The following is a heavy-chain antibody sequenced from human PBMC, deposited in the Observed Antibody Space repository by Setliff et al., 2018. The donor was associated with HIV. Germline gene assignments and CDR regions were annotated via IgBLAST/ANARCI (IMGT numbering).Heavy chain of an antibody. V-gene: IGHV3-53*01. Sequence: LRLSCAASGFTVSSNYMSWVRQAPGKGLEWVSVIYSGGSTYYADSVKGRFTISRDNSKNTLYLQMNSLRAEDTAVYYCANPPTVTTDYYYYYMDVWGKGTTVTVSS. J-gene: IGHJ6*03. D-gene: IGHD4-4*01. CDR1: GFTVSSNY. CDR2: IYSGGST. CDR3: ANPPTVTTDYYYYYMDV.